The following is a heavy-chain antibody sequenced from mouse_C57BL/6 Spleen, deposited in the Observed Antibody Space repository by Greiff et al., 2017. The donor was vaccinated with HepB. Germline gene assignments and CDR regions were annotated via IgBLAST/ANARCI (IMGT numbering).Heavy chain of an antibody. D-gene: IGHD2-4*01. J-gene: IGHJ1*03. V-gene: IGHV6-3*01. Sequence: EVKLVESGGGLVQPGGSMKLSCVASGFTFSNYWMNWVRQSPEKGLEWVAQIRLKSDNYATHYAESVKGRFTISRDDSKSSVYLQMNNLRAEDTGIYYCTGENYDYDEAFDVWGTGTTVTVSS. CDR3: TGENYDYDEAFDV. CDR1: GFTFSNYW. CDR2: IRLKSDNYAT.